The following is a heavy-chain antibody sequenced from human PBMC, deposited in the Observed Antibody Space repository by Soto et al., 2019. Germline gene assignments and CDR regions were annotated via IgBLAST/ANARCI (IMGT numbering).Heavy chain of an antibody. D-gene: IGHD1-20*01. J-gene: IGHJ5*02. V-gene: IGHV4-39*01. CDR3: VRITSRITAGSNGSTNWLAA. CDR1: CGSVTSSSCY. CDR2: TYHTGTT. Sequence: SETLSLTCTVSCGSVTSSSCYWGWLSQPPGKGLEWIGDTYHTGTTYYNPSLKSRVXIYVDTSTEKFSLKLSSVTAANTAMYYCVRITSRITAGSNGSTNWLAAGSQGTTVTVSS.